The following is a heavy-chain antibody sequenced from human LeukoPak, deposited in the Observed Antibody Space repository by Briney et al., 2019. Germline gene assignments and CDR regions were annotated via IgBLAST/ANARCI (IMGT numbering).Heavy chain of an antibody. CDR3: AREYYFDNSGYYGVGDY. J-gene: IGHJ4*02. V-gene: IGHV1-2*02. D-gene: IGHD3-22*01. CDR2: FNPNSGGT. CDR1: GYTFTAYY. Sequence: ASVKVSCKASGYTFTAYYIHWVRQAPGQGLEWMGWFNPNSGGTNYAQEFQGRVTMTRDTSISTAYMELSRQRSDDTAVYYCAREYYFDNSGYYGVGDYWGQGTLVTVSS.